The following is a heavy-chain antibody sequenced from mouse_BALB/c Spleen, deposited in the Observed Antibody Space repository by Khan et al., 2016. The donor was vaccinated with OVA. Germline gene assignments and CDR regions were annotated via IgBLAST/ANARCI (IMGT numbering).Heavy chain of an antibody. CDR1: GCTFSNYW. D-gene: IGHD2-2*01. CDR3: TRGYDWYFEG. CDR2: IRLKSSIYAT. Sequence: EVKLEESGGGLVQPGGSMKLSCVASGCTFSNYWMNWVRQSPEKGLEWVAEIRLKSSIYATHYAESVKGRFTISRDDSKSSVYLQMNNLRAEDTGSYDGTRGYDWYFEGWGAGTTVTVSS. V-gene: IGHV6-6*02. J-gene: IGHJ1*01.